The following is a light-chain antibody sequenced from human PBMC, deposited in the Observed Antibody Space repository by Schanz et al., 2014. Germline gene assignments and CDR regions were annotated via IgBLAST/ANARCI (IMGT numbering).Light chain of an antibody. CDR3: SSYTSSSTLPYV. V-gene: IGLV2-14*01. Sequence: QSALTQPASVSGSPGQSITISCTGTSSDVGVYDYVSWYQQHPGKAPKVMIYDVSNRPSGVSNRFSGSKSGNTASLTISGLQAEDEADYYCSSYTSSSTLPYVFGTGTKLTVL. CDR2: DVS. CDR1: SSDVGVYDY. J-gene: IGLJ1*01.